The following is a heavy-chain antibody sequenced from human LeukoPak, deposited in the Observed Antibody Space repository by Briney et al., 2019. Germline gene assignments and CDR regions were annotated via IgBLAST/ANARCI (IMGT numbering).Heavy chain of an antibody. D-gene: IGHD1-26*01. CDR3: ARGYSGSSNAFDI. Sequence: NPSETLSLTCTVSGGSISSYYWSWIRQPPGKGLEWIGYIYYSGSTNYNPSLKSRVTISVDTSKNQFSLKLSSVTAADTAVYYCARGYSGSSNAFDIWGQGTMVTVSS. J-gene: IGHJ3*02. CDR1: GGSISSYY. V-gene: IGHV4-59*01. CDR2: IYYSGST.